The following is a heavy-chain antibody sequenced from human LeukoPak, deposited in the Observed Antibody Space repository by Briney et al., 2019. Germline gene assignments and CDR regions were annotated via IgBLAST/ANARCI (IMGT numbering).Heavy chain of an antibody. V-gene: IGHV3-23*01. D-gene: IGHD3-22*01. J-gene: IGHJ4*02. CDR2: ISGSGGST. Sequence: GGSLRLSCAASGFTFSGYAMSWVRQAPGKGLEWVSAISGSGGSTYYADSVKGRFTISRDNSKNTLYLQMNSLRAEDTAVYYCASPPSYYDSSGYSQVRGQGTLVTVSS. CDR1: GFTFSGYA. CDR3: ASPPSYYDSSGYSQV.